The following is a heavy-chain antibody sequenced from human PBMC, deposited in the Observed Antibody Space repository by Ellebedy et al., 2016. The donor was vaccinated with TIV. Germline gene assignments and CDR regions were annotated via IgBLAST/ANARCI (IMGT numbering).Heavy chain of an antibody. D-gene: IGHD5-12*01. J-gene: IGHJ3*02. CDR3: ARRSKYSGYPLAFDI. V-gene: IGHV5-51*01. CDR1: GYSFTSYW. CDR2: IYPGDSDT. Sequence: GESLKISCKGSGYSFTSYWIGWVRQMPGKGLEWMGIIYPGDSDTRYSPSFQGQVTISADKSISTAYLQWSSLKASDTAMYYCARRSKYSGYPLAFDIWGQGTMVTVSS.